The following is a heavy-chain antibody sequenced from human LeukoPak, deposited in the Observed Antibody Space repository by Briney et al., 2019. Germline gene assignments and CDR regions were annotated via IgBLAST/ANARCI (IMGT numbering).Heavy chain of an antibody. V-gene: IGHV1-18*01. Sequence: ASVKVSCKASGYTFTSYGISWVRQAPGQGLEWMGWISAYNGNTNYAQKLQGRVTMTTDTSTSTAYMELRSLRSDDTAVYYCARIFISKYDSSGYWDYWGQGTLVTVSS. D-gene: IGHD3-22*01. CDR2: ISAYNGNT. J-gene: IGHJ4*02. CDR3: ARIFISKYDSSGYWDY. CDR1: GYTFTSYG.